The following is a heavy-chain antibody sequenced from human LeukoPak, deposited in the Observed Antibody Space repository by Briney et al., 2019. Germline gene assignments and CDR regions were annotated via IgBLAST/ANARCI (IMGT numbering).Heavy chain of an antibody. CDR2: ISSSSSYI. CDR3: ASQGRDYSEFDY. CDR1: GFTFSSYS. V-gene: IGHV3-21*01. Sequence: PGGNLRLSCAASGFTFSSYSMNWVRQAPGKGLEWVSSISSSSSYIYYADSVKGRFTISRDNAKNSLYLQMNSLRAEDTAVYYCASQGRDYSEFDYWGQGTLVTVSS. J-gene: IGHJ4*02. D-gene: IGHD4-11*01.